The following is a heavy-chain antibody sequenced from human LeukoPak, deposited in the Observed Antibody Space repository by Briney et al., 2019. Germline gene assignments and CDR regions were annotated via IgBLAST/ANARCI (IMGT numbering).Heavy chain of an antibody. J-gene: IGHJ6*02. D-gene: IGHD2-2*01. CDR3: ARHFYAHYYYGMDV. CDR1: GGSISSYY. CDR2: IYYSGST. V-gene: IGHV4-59*08. Sequence: SETLSLTCTVSGGSISSYYWSWIRQPPGKGLEWIGYIYYSGSTNYNPSLKSRVTISVDTSKNQFSLKLSSVTAADTAVYYCARHFYAHYYYGMDVWGQGTTVTVSS.